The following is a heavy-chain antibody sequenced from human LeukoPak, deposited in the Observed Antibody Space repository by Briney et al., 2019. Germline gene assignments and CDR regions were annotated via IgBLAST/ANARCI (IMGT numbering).Heavy chain of an antibody. Sequence: SETLSLTCTVSGGSISSGDYYWSWIRQPPGKGLEWIGYIYYSGSTYYNPSLKSRVTISVDTSKNQFYLKLSSVTAADTAVYYCARFASWDGYNYVEAFDIRGQGTLVSVSS. D-gene: IGHD5-24*01. CDR3: ARFASWDGYNYVEAFDI. J-gene: IGHJ3*02. CDR1: GGSISSGDYY. CDR2: IYYSGST. V-gene: IGHV4-30-4*01.